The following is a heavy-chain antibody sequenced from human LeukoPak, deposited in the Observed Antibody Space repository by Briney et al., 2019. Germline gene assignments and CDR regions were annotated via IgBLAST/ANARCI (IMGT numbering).Heavy chain of an antibody. D-gene: IGHD5-18*01. Sequence: PGGSLRLSCAASGFTFSSYWMHWVRQAPGKGLVWVSRINSDGSSTSYADSVKGRFTISRDNAKNTLYLQMNSPRAEDTAVYYCARENSVDTARYIDPWGQGTLVTVSS. V-gene: IGHV3-74*01. J-gene: IGHJ5*02. CDR2: INSDGSST. CDR3: ARENSVDTARYIDP. CDR1: GFTFSSYW.